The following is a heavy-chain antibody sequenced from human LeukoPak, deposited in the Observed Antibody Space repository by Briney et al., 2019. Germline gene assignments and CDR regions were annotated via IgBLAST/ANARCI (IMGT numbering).Heavy chain of an antibody. J-gene: IGHJ4*02. D-gene: IGHD6-19*01. Sequence: GRSLRLSCAASGFTFSSYAMHWVRQAPGKGLEWVAVISYDGSNKYYADSVKGRFTISRDNSKNTLYLQMNSLRAEDTAVYYCARGYGAYSSGWSNWGQGTLDTVSS. CDR2: ISYDGSNK. V-gene: IGHV3-30*04. CDR3: ARGYGAYSSGWSN. CDR1: GFTFSSYA.